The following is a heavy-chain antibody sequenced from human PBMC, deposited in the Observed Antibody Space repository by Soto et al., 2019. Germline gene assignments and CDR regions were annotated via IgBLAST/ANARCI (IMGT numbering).Heavy chain of an antibody. D-gene: IGHD3-10*01. J-gene: IGHJ6*03. CDR2: IYYSGST. CDR1: GGSISSYY. V-gene: IGHV4-59*08. Sequence: QVQLQESGPGLVKPSETLSLTCTVSGGSISSYYWSWIRQPPGKGLEWIGYIYYSGSTNYNPSLKSRVTRSVDTSKNQFSLKRSSVTAADTAVYYCARVTIVPYYMDVWGKGTTVTVSS. CDR3: ARVTIVPYYMDV.